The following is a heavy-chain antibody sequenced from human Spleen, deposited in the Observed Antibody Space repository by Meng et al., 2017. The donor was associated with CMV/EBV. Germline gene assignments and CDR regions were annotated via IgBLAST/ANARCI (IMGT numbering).Heavy chain of an antibody. D-gene: IGHD3-22*01. CDR2: ISYAGSNK. J-gene: IGHJ4*02. V-gene: IGHV3-30-3*01. Sequence: GESLKISCAASGFPFSLSAMHWVRQAPGKGLEWVAVISYAGSNKYFVDSVKGRFTISRDNSKNTLYLQMNSLRAEDTAVYYCARDGYSYDSSGYYYVDWGQGTLVTVSS. CDR1: GFPFSLSA. CDR3: ARDGYSYDSSGYYYVD.